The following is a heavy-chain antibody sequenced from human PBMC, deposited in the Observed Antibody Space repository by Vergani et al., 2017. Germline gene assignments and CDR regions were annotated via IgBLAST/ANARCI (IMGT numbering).Heavy chain of an antibody. Sequence: QVQLQASGPGLLKPSETLSLTCVVNGGSFTSYHWTWIRQSPGEGLEWVGDIDHTGRPDYNPSLKSRLTMSVDKSRNQFSLTLNSVTATDTAIYFCARVNTETNGHLYYYYYMDVWGQGTAVTVS. CDR3: ARVNTETNGHLYYYYYMDV. J-gene: IGHJ6*03. V-gene: IGHV4-34*10. CDR2: IDHTGRP. CDR1: GGSFTSYH. D-gene: IGHD4-11*01.